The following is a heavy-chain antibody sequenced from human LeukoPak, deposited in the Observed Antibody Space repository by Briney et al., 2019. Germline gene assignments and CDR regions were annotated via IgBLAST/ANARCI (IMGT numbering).Heavy chain of an antibody. CDR2: INWKGGST. CDR1: GFTFDDYG. J-gene: IGHJ3*02. V-gene: IGHV3-20*04. CDR3: ARVARDGMAFDI. D-gene: IGHD1-26*01. Sequence: SGGSLRLSCAASGFTFDDYGMSWVRQAPGKGLEWVSGINWKGGSTGYADSVKGRFTISRDNAKNSLYLQMNSLRAEDTALYYCARVARDGMAFDIWGQGTMVTVSS.